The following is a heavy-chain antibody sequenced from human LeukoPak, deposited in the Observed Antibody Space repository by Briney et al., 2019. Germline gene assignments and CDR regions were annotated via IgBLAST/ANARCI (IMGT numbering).Heavy chain of an antibody. V-gene: IGHV4-59*08. CDR2: IYYSGST. CDR3: ARRGSRDGYNLGYFDY. J-gene: IGHJ4*02. Sequence: SETLSLTCTVSGGSISSYYWSWIRQPPGKGLEWIGYIYYSGSTNYNPSLKSRVTISVDTSKNQFSLKLSSVTAADTAVYYCARRGSRDGYNLGYFDYWGQGTLVTVSS. D-gene: IGHD5-24*01. CDR1: GGSISSYY.